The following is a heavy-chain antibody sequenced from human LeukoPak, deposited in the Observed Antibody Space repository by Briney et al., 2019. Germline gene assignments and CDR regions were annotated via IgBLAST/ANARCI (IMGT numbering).Heavy chain of an antibody. CDR1: GFTFSSYA. CDR2: ISGSGGST. CDR3: AKDLGYYDSSGYYFGY. J-gene: IGHJ4*02. Sequence: GGSLRLSCAASGFTFSSYAMSWVRQAPGKGLEWVSAISGSGGSTYYADSVKGRFTISRDNSKNTLYLQMNSLRAEDTAVYYCAKDLGYYDSSGYYFGYWGQGTLVTVSS. V-gene: IGHV3-23*01. D-gene: IGHD3-22*01.